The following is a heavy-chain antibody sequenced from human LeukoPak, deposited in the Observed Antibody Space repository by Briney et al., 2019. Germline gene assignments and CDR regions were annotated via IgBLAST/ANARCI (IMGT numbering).Heavy chain of an antibody. CDR3: ARHIPRTSEVGGWFDP. Sequence: PSETLSLTCTVSGGSISNYYWSWIRQPPGKGLEWIGYIFYTGSTNYNPSLKSRVTISVDTSKNHFSLKLSSVTAADTAIYYCARHIPRTSEVGGWFDPWGQGTLVTVSS. D-gene: IGHD3-16*01. J-gene: IGHJ5*02. CDR1: GGSISNYY. CDR2: IFYTGST. V-gene: IGHV4-59*08.